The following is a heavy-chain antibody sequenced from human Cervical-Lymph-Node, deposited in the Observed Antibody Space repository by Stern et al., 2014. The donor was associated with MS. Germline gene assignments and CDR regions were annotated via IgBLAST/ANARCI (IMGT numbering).Heavy chain of an antibody. V-gene: IGHV1-69*01. CDR1: GGTFSKFP. Sequence: VQLVESGAEVTKPGSSVKVSCKASGGTFSKFPSSWVRQAPGQGLEWMGGIFPLFGTPTYAQEFRGRVRITADVATTTVYMELSSLRSDDTAVYYCARSSETSDRWYSLGYDLWGQGTLVTVSS. J-gene: IGHJ5*02. D-gene: IGHD6-13*01. CDR3: ARSSETSDRWYSLGYDL. CDR2: IFPLFGTP.